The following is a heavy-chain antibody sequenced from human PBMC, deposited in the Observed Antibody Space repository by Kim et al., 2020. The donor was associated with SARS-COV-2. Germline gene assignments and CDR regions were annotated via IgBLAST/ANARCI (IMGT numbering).Heavy chain of an antibody. J-gene: IGHJ4*02. CDR2: IYYSGST. CDR3: ARLGSMIVVVRPFDY. D-gene: IGHD3-22*01. V-gene: IGHV4-39*01. CDR1: GGSISSSSYY. Sequence: SETLSLTCTVSGGSISSSSYYWGWIRQPPGKGLEWIGSIYYSGSTYYNPSLKSRVTISVDTSKNQFSLKLSSVTAADTAAYYCARLGSMIVVVRPFDYWGQGTLVTVSS.